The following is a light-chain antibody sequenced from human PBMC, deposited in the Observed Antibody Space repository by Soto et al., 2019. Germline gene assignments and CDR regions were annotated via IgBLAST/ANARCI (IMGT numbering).Light chain of an antibody. CDR3: QQSLSTVEGT. CDR2: AVS. Sequence: DIQMTQFPSSLSASVGDRVTITCRASQKIFTLLNWYQQKPGKAPKLLIYAVSSLQSGVPSRFSGRGSVTDFTLTISSLQPEDFATYYCQQSLSTVEGTFGQGTRLDIK. J-gene: IGKJ5*01. V-gene: IGKV1-39*01. CDR1: QKIFTL.